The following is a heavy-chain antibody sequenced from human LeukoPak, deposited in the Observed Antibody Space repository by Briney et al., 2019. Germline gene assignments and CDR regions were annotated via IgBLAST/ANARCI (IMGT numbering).Heavy chain of an antibody. J-gene: IGHJ3*02. D-gene: IGHD3-22*01. CDR1: GFTVSSNS. CDR2: IYSDNT. CDR3: AKKWSGDYDSSDVNDAFDI. V-gene: IGHV3-66*03. Sequence: GGSLRLSCTVSGFTVSSNSMSWVRQAPGKGLEWVSFIYSDNTHYSDSVQGRFTISRDNSKHTLYLQMNSLRAEDTAVYYCAKKWSGDYDSSDVNDAFDIWGQGTMVTVSS.